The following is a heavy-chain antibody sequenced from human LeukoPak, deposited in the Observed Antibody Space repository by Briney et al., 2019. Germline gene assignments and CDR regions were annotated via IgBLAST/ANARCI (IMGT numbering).Heavy chain of an antibody. CDR3: ARDLRYVAAAGLEDY. J-gene: IGHJ4*02. CDR1: GFTFSSYS. D-gene: IGHD6-13*01. Sequence: PGGSLRLSCAASGFTFSSYSMNWVRQAPGKGLEWVSSISGSSSYIYYADSVKGRFTISRDNAKNSLYLQMNSLRAEDTAVYYCARDLRYVAAAGLEDYWGQGTLVTVSS. V-gene: IGHV3-21*01. CDR2: ISGSSSYI.